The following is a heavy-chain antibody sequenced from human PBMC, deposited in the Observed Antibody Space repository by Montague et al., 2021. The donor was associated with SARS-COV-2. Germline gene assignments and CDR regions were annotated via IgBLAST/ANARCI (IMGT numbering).Heavy chain of an antibody. D-gene: IGHD4-17*01. CDR1: GGSFSGYY. Sequence: SETLSLTCAVYGGSFSGYYWCWICNPPRKGLEWNWESNHSESTNSNSSLTRRITISVYTYTYQFSLKPSFVAAADTAVSDCASGRTVTTLYYYYYYGFDFWGQGTMVTVSS. V-gene: IGHV4-34*01. J-gene: IGHJ6*02. CDR2: SNHSEST. CDR3: ASGRTVTTLYYYYYYGFDF.